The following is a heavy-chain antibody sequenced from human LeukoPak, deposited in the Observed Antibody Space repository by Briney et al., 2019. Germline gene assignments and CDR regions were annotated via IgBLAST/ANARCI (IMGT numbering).Heavy chain of an antibody. CDR1: GFTFSSYS. D-gene: IGHD4-17*01. J-gene: IGHJ3*02. CDR2: ISSSSSYI. V-gene: IGHV3-21*01. Sequence: GGSLRLSCAASGFTFSSYSMNWVRQAPGKGLEWVSAISSSSSYIYYADSVKGRFTISRDNAKNSLYLQMNSLRAEDTAVYYCARAGYGGNAFDIWGQGTMVTVSS. CDR3: ARAGYGGNAFDI.